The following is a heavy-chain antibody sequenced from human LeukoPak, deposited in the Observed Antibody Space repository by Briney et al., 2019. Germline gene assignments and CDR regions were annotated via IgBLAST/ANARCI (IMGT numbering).Heavy chain of an antibody. CDR2: ISPNSGAT. D-gene: IGHD2-15*01. CDR1: GYTFTGYF. V-gene: IGHV1-2*02. CDR3: ARGDCSVSGCHGGNWFDP. Sequence: GASVKVSCKASGYTFTGYFIHWVRQAPGQGLEWMGWISPNSGATNYAQSFQGRVTMTRDTSTNTAHMELSRLRSDVTSVYSCARGDCSVSGCHGGNWFDPWGQGTPVTVSS. J-gene: IGHJ5*02.